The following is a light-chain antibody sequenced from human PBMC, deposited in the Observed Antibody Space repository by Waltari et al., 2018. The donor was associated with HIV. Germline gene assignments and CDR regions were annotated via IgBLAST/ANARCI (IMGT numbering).Light chain of an antibody. CDR3: SSHTTSSTLYV. V-gene: IGLV2-14*01. CDR1: SSDIGYYDS. J-gene: IGLJ1*01. Sequence: QSALTQPASVSGSPGQSITISCTGTSSDIGYYDSVSWYQQHPGKAPKLMIYEVNNRPSGISNRFSGSKSGNTASLTISGLQAEDEADYYCSSHTTSSTLYVVGTGTKVTVL. CDR2: EVN.